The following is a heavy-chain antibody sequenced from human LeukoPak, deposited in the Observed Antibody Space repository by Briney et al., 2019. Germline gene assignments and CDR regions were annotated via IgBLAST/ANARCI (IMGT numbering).Heavy chain of an antibody. CDR1: GFTFSIYA. V-gene: IGHV3-30-3*01. J-gene: IGHJ4*02. CDR3: ARVGRYSSSCFDY. Sequence: GGSLRLSCAASGFTFSIYAMHWVRQAPGKGLEWVAVISYDGSNKYYADSVKGRFTISRDNSKNTLYLQMNSLRAEDTAVYYCARVGRYSSSCFDYWGQGTLVTVSS. D-gene: IGHD6-13*01. CDR2: ISYDGSNK.